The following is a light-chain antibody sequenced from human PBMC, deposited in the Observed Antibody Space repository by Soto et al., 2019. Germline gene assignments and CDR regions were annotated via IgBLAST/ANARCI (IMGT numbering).Light chain of an antibody. Sequence: QSALAQPASVSGSPGQSITISCTGTSRDVGGYNFVSWYQQYPGEVPKLMIYEVGNRPSGVSNRFSGSKSGNTASLTISGLQAGDEADYYCSSYTSSSILVFGTGTKVTVL. V-gene: IGLV2-14*01. J-gene: IGLJ1*01. CDR2: EVG. CDR3: SSYTSSSILV. CDR1: SRDVGGYNF.